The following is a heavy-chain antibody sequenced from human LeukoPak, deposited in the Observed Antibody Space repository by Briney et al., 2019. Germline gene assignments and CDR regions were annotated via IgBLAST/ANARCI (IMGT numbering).Heavy chain of an antibody. Sequence: GGSLRLSCAASGFSFISYGMHWVRQAPGKGLEWVGVISDDGRNKNYADSVKGRFTISRDNSKDTLYLQMNSPRDEDTAVYYCAKRPSDYGDYVTYFDYWGQGTLVTVSS. D-gene: IGHD4-17*01. CDR3: AKRPSDYGDYVTYFDY. V-gene: IGHV3-30*18. CDR2: ISDDGRNK. CDR1: GFSFISYG. J-gene: IGHJ4*02.